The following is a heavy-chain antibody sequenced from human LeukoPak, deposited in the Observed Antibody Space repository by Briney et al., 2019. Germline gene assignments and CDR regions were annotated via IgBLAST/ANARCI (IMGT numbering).Heavy chain of an antibody. V-gene: IGHV3-7*03. CDR2: VNRDGSET. CDR1: GFALSSHW. Sequence: PGGSLRLSCAASGFALSSHWMTWVRQVPGRGPEWVANVNRDGSETYYLDSVKGRFTISKDNAKNSLYLQMNSLGAEDTALYHCAGNNGMDVWGQGTTVIVSS. J-gene: IGHJ6*02. CDR3: AGNNGMDV.